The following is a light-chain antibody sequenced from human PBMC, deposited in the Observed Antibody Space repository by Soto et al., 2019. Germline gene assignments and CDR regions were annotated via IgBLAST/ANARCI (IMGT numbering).Light chain of an antibody. J-gene: IGKJ5*01. V-gene: IGKV3-20*01. CDR1: QSVSSN. Sequence: EIVMTQSPATLSVSPGERATLSCRASQSVSSNLAWYQQKPGQAPRLLIYGASTRTTGIPDRFSGSGSGTDFTLTIRRLEPEDFAVYYCQQYGSSFPITFGQGTQLEIK. CDR3: QQYGSSFPIT. CDR2: GAS.